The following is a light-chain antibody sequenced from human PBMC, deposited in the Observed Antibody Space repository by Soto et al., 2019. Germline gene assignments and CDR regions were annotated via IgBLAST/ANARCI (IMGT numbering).Light chain of an antibody. J-gene: IGLJ2*01. V-gene: IGLV1-51*01. CDR2: DND. CDR3: GTWDSSLNAVV. Sequence: QSVLTQPPSVSAAPGQTVTISCSGSSSNIGRNYVSWYQHLPGTAPKVLIYDNDKRSSGIADRMSGSKSGTSATLGITGLQTGDEADYYCGTWDSSLNAVVFGGGTKVTVL. CDR1: SSNIGRNY.